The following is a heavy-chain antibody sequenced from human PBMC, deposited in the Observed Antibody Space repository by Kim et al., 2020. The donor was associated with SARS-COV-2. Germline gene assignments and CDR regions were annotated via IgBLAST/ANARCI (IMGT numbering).Heavy chain of an antibody. CDR1: GGSISSYY. V-gene: IGHV4-59*01. CDR3: ARYITPPVSSGWYYCDY. CDR2: IYYSGST. J-gene: IGHJ4*02. Sequence: SETLSLTCTVSGGSISSYYWSWIRQPPGKGLEWIGYIYYSGSTNYNPSLKSRVTISVDTSKNQFSLKLSYVTAADTAVYYCARYITPPVSSGWYYCDYWGKGSLVTVST. D-gene: IGHD6-19*01.